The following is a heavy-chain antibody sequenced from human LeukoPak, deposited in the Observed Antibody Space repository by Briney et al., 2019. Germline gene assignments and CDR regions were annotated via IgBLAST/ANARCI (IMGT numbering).Heavy chain of an antibody. CDR1: GFTFSSYA. CDR2: ISYDGSNK. D-gene: IGHD5-18*01. CDR3: ARGGYSYGYTLYYYYYMDV. Sequence: GGSLRLSCAASGFTFSSYAMHWVRQAPGKGLEWVAVISYDGSNKYYADSVKGRFTISRDNSKNTLYLQMNSLRAEDTAVYYCARGGYSYGYTLYYYYYMDVWGKGTTVTVSS. V-gene: IGHV3-30*04. J-gene: IGHJ6*03.